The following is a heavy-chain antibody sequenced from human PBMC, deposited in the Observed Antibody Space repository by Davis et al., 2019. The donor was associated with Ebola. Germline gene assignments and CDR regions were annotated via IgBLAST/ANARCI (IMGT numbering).Heavy chain of an antibody. D-gene: IGHD3-16*01. V-gene: IGHV1-2*02. CDR3: ARNFGSYFDY. Sequence: ASVKVSCKASGYSFSTYYMYWVRQAPGQGLEWMGWINPNSGGTSSAQKFQGRVTMTSDTSITTAYMELRRLRPDDTAVYYCARNFGSYFDYWGQGTLVTVSS. CDR2: INPNSGGT. CDR1: GYSFSTYY. J-gene: IGHJ4*02.